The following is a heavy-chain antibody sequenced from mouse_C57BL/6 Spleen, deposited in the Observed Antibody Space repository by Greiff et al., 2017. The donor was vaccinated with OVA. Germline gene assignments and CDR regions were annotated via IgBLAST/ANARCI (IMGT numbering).Heavy chain of an antibody. V-gene: IGHV5-4*01. J-gene: IGHJ3*01. CDR3: ARERGGGQLRGETWFAY. CDR1: GFTFSSYA. D-gene: IGHD1-1*01. Sequence: EVHLVESGGGLVKPGGSLKLSCAASGFTFSSYAMSWVRQTPEKRLEWVATISDGGSYTYYPDNVKGRFTISRDNAKNNLYLQMSHLRSEDTDMYYWARERGGGQLRGETWFAYWGQGTLVTVSA. CDR2: ISDGGSYT.